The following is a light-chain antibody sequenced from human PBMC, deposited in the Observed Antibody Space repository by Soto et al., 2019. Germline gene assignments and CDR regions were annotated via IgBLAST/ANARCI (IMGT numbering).Light chain of an antibody. V-gene: IGLV2-11*01. CDR1: SSDVGAYDY. J-gene: IGLJ1*01. Sequence: QSALTQPRSVSGSPGQSVAISCTGTSSDVGAYDYVSWYQQHPGKAPKLMIYDVTKRPSGVPDRFSGSKSGNTASLTTSGLQPEDESDYYCCSYAGSPYVFGTGTKVTVL. CDR3: CSYAGSPYV. CDR2: DVT.